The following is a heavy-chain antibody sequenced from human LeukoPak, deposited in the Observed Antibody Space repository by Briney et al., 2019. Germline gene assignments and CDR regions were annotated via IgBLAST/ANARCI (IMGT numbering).Heavy chain of an antibody. CDR2: ISGSGGST. CDR3: AREEGPYVVSSTYFDY. Sequence: PGGSLRLSCAASGFTFSSYAMSWVRQAPGMGLEWVSGISGSGGSTYYADSVKGRFTISRDNSKNTLYLQMNSLRAEDTAVYYCAREEGPYVVSSTYFDYWGQGTLVTVSS. V-gene: IGHV3-23*01. CDR1: GFTFSSYA. J-gene: IGHJ4*02. D-gene: IGHD2-2*01.